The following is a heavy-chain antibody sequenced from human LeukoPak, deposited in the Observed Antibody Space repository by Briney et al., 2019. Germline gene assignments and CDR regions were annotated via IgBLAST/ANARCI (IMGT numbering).Heavy chain of an antibody. Sequence: GGSLRLSCAASGFTFDDYGMSWVRQAPGKGLEWVSGINWNGGSTVYADSVKGRFTISRDNAKNSLYLRMNSLRAEDTALYYCARMRDYGASGAFDIWGQGTMVTVSS. V-gene: IGHV3-20*04. CDR3: ARMRDYGASGAFDI. J-gene: IGHJ3*02. CDR1: GFTFDDYG. D-gene: IGHD4-17*01. CDR2: INWNGGST.